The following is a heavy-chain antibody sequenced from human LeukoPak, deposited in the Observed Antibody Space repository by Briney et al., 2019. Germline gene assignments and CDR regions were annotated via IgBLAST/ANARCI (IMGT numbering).Heavy chain of an antibody. CDR2: IYTTGST. CDR1: GDPISSGSYY. V-gene: IGHV4-61*02. J-gene: IGHJ4*02. D-gene: IGHD2-2*01. CDR3: ARHPVVVPAPDY. Sequence: SQTLSLTCTVSGDPISSGSYYWSWIRQPAGRGLEWIGRIYTTGSTNYNPSLKSRVTISVDTSKNQFSLKLSSVTAADTAVYYCARHPVVVPAPDYWGQGTLVTVSS.